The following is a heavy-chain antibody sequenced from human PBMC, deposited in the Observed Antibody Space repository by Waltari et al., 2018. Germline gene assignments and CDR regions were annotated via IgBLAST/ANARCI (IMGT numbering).Heavy chain of an antibody. J-gene: IGHJ4*02. CDR1: GGPLNGYY. CDR3: ARDARDWESVANAYFDS. D-gene: IGHD2-21*01. Sequence: QVQLQQRGAGLLKPSETLSLTCDVPGGPLNGYYWSWIRQSPGKGLEWIGEVDHSGGANYSPSLKSRATISFDTSKKQFSLTLPSVTAADTAVYYCARDARDWESVANAYFDSWGQGTLVAVSS. CDR2: VDHSGGA. V-gene: IGHV4-34*02.